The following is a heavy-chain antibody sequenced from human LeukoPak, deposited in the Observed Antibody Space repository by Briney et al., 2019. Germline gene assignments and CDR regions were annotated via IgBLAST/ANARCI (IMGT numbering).Heavy chain of an antibody. CDR1: GFTFSSYG. CDR3: AKDGDYYDSSGYYYPSGIVSYYFDY. CDR2: ISYDGSNK. Sequence: GGSLRLSRAASGFTFSSYGMHWVRQAPGKGLEWVAVISYDGSNKYYADSVKGRFTISRDNSKNTLYLQMNSLRAEDTAVYYCAKDGDYYDSSGYYYPSGIVSYYFDYWGQGTLVTVSS. D-gene: IGHD3-22*01. J-gene: IGHJ4*02. V-gene: IGHV3-30*18.